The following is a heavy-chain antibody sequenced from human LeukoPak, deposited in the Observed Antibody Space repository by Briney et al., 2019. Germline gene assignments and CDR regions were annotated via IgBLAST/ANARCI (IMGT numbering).Heavy chain of an antibody. D-gene: IGHD3-22*01. CDR3: AREPQGDSSGYDAFDI. CDR1: GFTFSSYA. J-gene: IGHJ3*02. Sequence: GGSLRLSCAASGFTFSSYAMSWVRQAPGKGLEWVSVIYSGGSTYYADSVKGRFTLSRDNSKNTLFLQMNSLRAEDTAVYYCAREPQGDSSGYDAFDIWGQGTMVTVSS. CDR2: IYSGGST. V-gene: IGHV3-66*01.